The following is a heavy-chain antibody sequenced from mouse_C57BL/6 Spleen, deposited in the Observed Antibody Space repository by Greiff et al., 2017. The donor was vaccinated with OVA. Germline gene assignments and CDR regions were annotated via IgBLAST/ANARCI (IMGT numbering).Heavy chain of an antibody. CDR1: GYAFTNYL. Sequence: QVQLQQSGAELVRPGTSVKVSCKASGYAFTNYLIEWVKQRPGQGLEWIGVINPGSGGTNYNEKFKGKATLTADKSSSTAYMQLSSLTAEDSAVYFGARGGGDDGYFDVWGTGTTVTVSS. CDR2: INPGSGGT. J-gene: IGHJ1*03. D-gene: IGHD2-12*01. CDR3: ARGGGDDGYFDV. V-gene: IGHV1-54*01.